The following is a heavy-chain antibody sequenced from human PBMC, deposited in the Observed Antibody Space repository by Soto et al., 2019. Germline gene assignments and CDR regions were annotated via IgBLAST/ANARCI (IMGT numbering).Heavy chain of an antibody. CDR2: IIPILGIA. Sequence: ASVKVYCKASGGTFSSYTISWVRQAPGQGLEWMGRIIPILGIANYAQKFQGRVTITADKSTSTAYMELSSLRSEDTAVYYCARSIVVLVAAKNYYHMVVWGKGTTVNVSS. CDR3: ARSIVVLVAAKNYYHMVV. CDR1: GGTFSSYT. D-gene: IGHD2-15*01. V-gene: IGHV1-69*02. J-gene: IGHJ6*03.